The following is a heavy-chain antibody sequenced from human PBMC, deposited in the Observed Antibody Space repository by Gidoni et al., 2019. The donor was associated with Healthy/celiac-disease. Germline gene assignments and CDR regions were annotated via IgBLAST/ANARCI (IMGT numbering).Heavy chain of an antibody. CDR1: GGSLSSGDYY. J-gene: IGHJ4*02. CDR2: IYYSGST. D-gene: IGHD3-22*01. V-gene: IGHV4-30-4*01. CDR3: ARTEYYYDSSGYSGPGYFDY. Sequence: QVQLQESGPGLVKPSQTLSLTCTVSGGSLSSGDYYWSWIRQPPGKGLEWIGYIYYSGSTYYNPSLKSRVTISVDTSKNQFSLKLSSVTAADTAVYYCARTEYYYDSSGYSGPGYFDYWGQGTLVTVSS.